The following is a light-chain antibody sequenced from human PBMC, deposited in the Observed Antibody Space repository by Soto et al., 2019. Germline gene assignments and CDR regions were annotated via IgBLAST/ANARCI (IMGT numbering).Light chain of an antibody. J-gene: IGLJ3*02. CDR1: SSSIGAGYD. CDR3: QAYDYSLTAAV. Sequence: QSVLTQPPSVSGAPGQRVTISCAGGSSSIGAGYDVHWYQQLPGTAPKLLIYGNFNRPSGVPDRFSGSKSGTSASLAITGLQAGDEADYYCQAYDYSLTAAVFGGGTKVTVL. CDR2: GNF. V-gene: IGLV1-40*01.